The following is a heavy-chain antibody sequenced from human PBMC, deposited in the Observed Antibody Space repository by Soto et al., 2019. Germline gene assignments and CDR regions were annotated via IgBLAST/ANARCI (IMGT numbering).Heavy chain of an antibody. CDR2: ISYDESNK. J-gene: IGHJ6*02. Sequence: QVQLVESGGGVVQPGRSLRLSCAVSRFTFSSYGMHWVRQAPGKGLEWVAFISYDESNKYYADSVKGRFTISRDNSKNTLYRQMNSRRPADTAVYYWATLDYTKISYLYGLDIWGQGTTVTVSS. D-gene: IGHD4-4*01. CDR1: RFTFSSYG. V-gene: IGHV3-30*03. CDR3: ATLDYTKISYLYGLDI.